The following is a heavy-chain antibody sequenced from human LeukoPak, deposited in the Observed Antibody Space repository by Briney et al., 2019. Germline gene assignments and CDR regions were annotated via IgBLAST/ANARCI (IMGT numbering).Heavy chain of an antibody. CDR2: IKQDGSEK. Sequence: GGSLRLSCAASGFTFSSYWMSWVRQAPGKGLEWVANIKQDGSEKYYVDSVKGRFTISRDNAKNSMYLQMNSLRAEDTAVYYCARVSSFYYYYMDVRGKGTTVTVSS. D-gene: IGHD6-6*01. CDR3: ARVSSFYYYYMDV. J-gene: IGHJ6*03. V-gene: IGHV3-7*01. CDR1: GFTFSSYW.